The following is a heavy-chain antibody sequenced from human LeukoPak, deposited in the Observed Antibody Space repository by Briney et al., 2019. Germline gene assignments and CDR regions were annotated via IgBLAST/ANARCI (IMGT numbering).Heavy chain of an antibody. CDR1: GGTFSSYA. CDR2: IIPIFGTA. Sequence: SVKVSCKASGGTFSSYAISWVRQAPGQGLEWMGGIIPIFGTANYARKFQGRVTITADKSTSTAYMELSSLRSEDTAVYYCARVRIGYQLLRRFDAFDIWGQGTMVTVSS. J-gene: IGHJ3*02. CDR3: ARVRIGYQLLRRFDAFDI. D-gene: IGHD2-2*01. V-gene: IGHV1-69*06.